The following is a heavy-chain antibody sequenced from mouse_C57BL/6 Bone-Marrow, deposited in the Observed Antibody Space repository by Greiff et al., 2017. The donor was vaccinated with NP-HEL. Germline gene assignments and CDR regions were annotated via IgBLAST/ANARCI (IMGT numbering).Heavy chain of an antibody. CDR1: GFTFSSYA. CDR3: ARACSVSYYAMDY. J-gene: IGHJ4*01. CDR2: ISDGGSYT. D-gene: IGHD3-1*01. Sequence: EVKLVESGGGLVKPGGSLKLSCAASGFTFSSYAMSWVRQTPEKRLEWVATISDGGSYTYYPDNVKGRFTISRDNAKNNLYLQMSHLKSEDTAMYYCARACSVSYYAMDYWGQGTSVTVSS. V-gene: IGHV5-4*03.